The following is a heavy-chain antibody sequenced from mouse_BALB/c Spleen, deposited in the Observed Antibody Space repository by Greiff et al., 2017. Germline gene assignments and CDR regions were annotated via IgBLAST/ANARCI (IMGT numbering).Heavy chain of an antibody. V-gene: IGHV1-9*01. CDR3: ARPLYYYGSSWFAY. D-gene: IGHD1-1*01. CDR1: GYTFSSYW. Sequence: QVQLKESGAELMKPGASVKISCKATGYTFSSYWIEWVKQRPGHGLEWIGEILPGSGSTNYNEKFKGKATFTADTSSNTAYMQLSSLTSEDSAVYYCARPLYYYGSSWFAYWGQGTLVTVSA. CDR2: ILPGSGST. J-gene: IGHJ3*01.